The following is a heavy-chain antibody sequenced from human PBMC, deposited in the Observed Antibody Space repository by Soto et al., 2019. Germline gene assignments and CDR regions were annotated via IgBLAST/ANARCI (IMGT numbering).Heavy chain of an antibody. J-gene: IGHJ3*02. CDR1: GGSISSYY. D-gene: IGHD3-22*01. Sequence: SETLSLTCTVSGGSISSYYWSWIRQPPGKGLEWIGYIYYSGSTNYNPSLKSRVTISVDTSKNQFSLKLSSVTAADTAVYYCATPGGYYYDSSGWAFDIWGQGTMVTVSS. V-gene: IGHV4-59*01. CDR2: IYYSGST. CDR3: ATPGGYYYDSSGWAFDI.